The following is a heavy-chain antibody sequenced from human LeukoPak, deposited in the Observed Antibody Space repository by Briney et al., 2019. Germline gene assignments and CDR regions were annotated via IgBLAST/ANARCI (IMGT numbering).Heavy chain of an antibody. Sequence: GGSLRLSCAASGFTFSSYAMHWVRQAPGKGLEWVAVISYDGSNKYYADSVKGRFTISRDNSKNTLYLHMNSLRAEDTAVYYCARGRLDYDFWSDAYNWFDPWGQGTLVTVSS. V-gene: IGHV3-30-3*01. CDR3: ARGRLDYDFWSDAYNWFDP. J-gene: IGHJ5*02. D-gene: IGHD3-3*01. CDR2: ISYDGSNK. CDR1: GFTFSSYA.